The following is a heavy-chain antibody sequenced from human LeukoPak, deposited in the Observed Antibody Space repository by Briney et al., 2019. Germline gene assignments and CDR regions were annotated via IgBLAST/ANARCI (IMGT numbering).Heavy chain of an antibody. CDR1: GGSISSSSYY. D-gene: IGHD3-10*01. Sequence: SETLSLTCTVSGGSISSSSYYWGWIRQPPGKGLEWIGSIYYSGSTHDNPPLKSRVTMSVDTSKNQFSLKLSSVTAADTAVYYCARDKSRTYGSADAFDIWGQGTMVTVSS. J-gene: IGHJ3*02. CDR3: ARDKSRTYGSADAFDI. CDR2: IYYSGST. V-gene: IGHV4-39*07.